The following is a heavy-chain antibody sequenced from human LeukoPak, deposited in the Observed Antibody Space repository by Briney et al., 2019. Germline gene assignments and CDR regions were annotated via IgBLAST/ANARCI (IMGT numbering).Heavy chain of an antibody. CDR1: GFTFTSYG. Sequence: GGSLRLSCAASGFTFTSYGMHWVRQAPGKGLEWVAFISFDGSIKYYGVSVKGRFTISTDSSKNTLYLNTNSLRTEDTAVYYCAIPHGVPHDDFVYWGQGLMVTVSS. D-gene: IGHD2-8*01. CDR2: ISFDGSIK. V-gene: IGHV3-30*02. J-gene: IGHJ4*02. CDR3: AIPHGVPHDDFVY.